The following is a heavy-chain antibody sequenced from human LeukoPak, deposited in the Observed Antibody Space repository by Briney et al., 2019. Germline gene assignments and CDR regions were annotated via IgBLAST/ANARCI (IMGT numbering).Heavy chain of an antibody. V-gene: IGHV3-30-3*01. J-gene: IGHJ4*02. CDR1: GFSFTNYD. D-gene: IGHD7-27*01. CDR2: TSLDGSNK. CDR3: ARDLTLGKPDYFDH. Sequence: PGGSLRLSCVASGFSFTNYDIHWVRQAPGRGLEWVAVTSLDGSNKLYTDTVRGRFIISRDNSKNTVYLQMDSLRAEDTAVYYCARDLTLGKPDYFDHWAREHWSPSPQ.